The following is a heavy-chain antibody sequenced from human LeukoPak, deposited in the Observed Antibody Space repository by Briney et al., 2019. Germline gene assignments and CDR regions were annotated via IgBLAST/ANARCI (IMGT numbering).Heavy chain of an antibody. Sequence: GGSLRLSCTASGFSFSGHWMHWARQLPGKGLVWVSRISPTGSTTSYADSVKGRFTVSRDNAKNTLYLQVNNLRAEDTAVYYRARGPNSNWSGLDFWGQGTLLTVSS. D-gene: IGHD6-6*01. V-gene: IGHV3-74*01. CDR3: ARGPNSNWSGLDF. J-gene: IGHJ4*02. CDR1: GFSFSGHW. CDR2: ISPTGSTT.